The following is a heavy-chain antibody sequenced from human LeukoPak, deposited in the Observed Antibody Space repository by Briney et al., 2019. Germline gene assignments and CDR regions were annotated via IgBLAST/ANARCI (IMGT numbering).Heavy chain of an antibody. J-gene: IGHJ4*01. CDR2: VYHDGSA. V-gene: IGHV4/OR15-8*01. CDR3: AYNRNFALDN. D-gene: IGHD1-14*01. CDR1: GASIESHSW. Sequence: SESLSLTCAVSGASIESHSWWSWVRQPPGKGLEWIGEVYHDGSANYKPSLKSRVTISADTSRNHFSLKLTSVTAADTAVYYCAYNRNFALDNWGRGTLVTVSS.